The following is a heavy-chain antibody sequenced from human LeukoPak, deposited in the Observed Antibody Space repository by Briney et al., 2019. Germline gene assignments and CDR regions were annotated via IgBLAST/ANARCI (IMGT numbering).Heavy chain of an antibody. CDR1: GFTFSESW. J-gene: IGHJ5*02. V-gene: IGHV3-7*01. Sequence: GGSLRLSCVASGFTFSESWMIWVRQAPGKGLEWVASIKEEGSEKHYVDSVKGRFTISRDNAKNSLYLQMNSLRAEDTAVYYCARGHYQLSWGQGILVTVSS. CDR3: ARGHYQLS. CDR2: IKEEGSEK. D-gene: IGHD2-2*01.